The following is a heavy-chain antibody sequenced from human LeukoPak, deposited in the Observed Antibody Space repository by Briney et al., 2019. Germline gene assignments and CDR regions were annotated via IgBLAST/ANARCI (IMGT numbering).Heavy chain of an antibody. Sequence: GGSLRLSCAASGFTFSSYGMSWVRQAPGKGLEWVSSISSTSHYINYANSVKGRLTISRDNAENSLYLQMSSLRAEDTAMYYCARGGTYGEYYYFDYWGQGILVTVSS. V-gene: IGHV3-21*01. CDR3: ARGGTYGEYYYFDY. J-gene: IGHJ4*02. CDR2: ISSTSHYI. D-gene: IGHD4-17*01. CDR1: GFTFSSYG.